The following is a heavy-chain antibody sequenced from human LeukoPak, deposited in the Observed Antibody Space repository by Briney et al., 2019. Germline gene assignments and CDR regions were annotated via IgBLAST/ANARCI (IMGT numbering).Heavy chain of an antibody. V-gene: IGHV1-24*01. D-gene: IGHD5-18*01. J-gene: IGHJ4*02. CDR3: ETTRGYSYALDY. CDR2: FDPEDGET. CDR1: GYTLTELS. Sequence: ASVKVSCKVSGYTLTELSMHWVRQAPGKGLEWMGGFDPEDGETIYAQKFQGRVTMTEDTSTDTAYMELSSLRSEDTAVYYCETTRGYSYALDYWGKGTLVTVSS.